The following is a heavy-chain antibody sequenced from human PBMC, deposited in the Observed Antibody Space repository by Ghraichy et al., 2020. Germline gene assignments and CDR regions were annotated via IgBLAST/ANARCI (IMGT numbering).Heavy chain of an antibody. CDR1: GGSISSGDYY. J-gene: IGHJ4*02. V-gene: IGHV4-30-4*01. CDR3: ARGCYDSRGERFDY. CDR2: IYYSGVT. Sequence: TLSLTCTVSGGSISSGDYYWSWIRQSPGKGLEWIGYIYYSGVTYYNPSLKSRVTISIDTSKNQFSLKVTSVTAADTALYYCARGCYDSRGERFDYWGQGTLVTVSS. D-gene: IGHD3-22*01.